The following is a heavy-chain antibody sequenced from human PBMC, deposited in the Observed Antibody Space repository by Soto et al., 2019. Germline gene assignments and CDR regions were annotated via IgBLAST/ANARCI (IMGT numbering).Heavy chain of an antibody. J-gene: IGHJ6*04. CDR1: GFTFSSYG. V-gene: IGHV3-33*01. D-gene: IGHD3-3*01. CDR2: IWYDGSNK. CDR3: ARVVYDLSDMDV. Sequence: QTGGSLRLSCVASGFTFSSYGMHWVRQAPGKGLEWVAVIWYDGSNKYYADSVKGRFTISRDNSKNTLYLQMNSLRAEDTAVYYCARVVYDLSDMDVWGKGTMVTVSS.